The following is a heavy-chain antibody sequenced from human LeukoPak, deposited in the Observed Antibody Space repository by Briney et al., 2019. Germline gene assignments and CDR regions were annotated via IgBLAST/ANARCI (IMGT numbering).Heavy chain of an antibody. CDR3: AYQVGATTFDY. CDR2: ISGSGGST. Sequence: GGSLRLSCAASGFTFSSYAMSWVRQAPGKGLEWVSAISGSGGSTYYADSVRGRFTISRDNSKNTLYLQMNSLGAEDTAVYYCAYQVGATTFDYWGQGTLVTVSS. J-gene: IGHJ4*02. V-gene: IGHV3-23*01. D-gene: IGHD1-26*01. CDR1: GFTFSSYA.